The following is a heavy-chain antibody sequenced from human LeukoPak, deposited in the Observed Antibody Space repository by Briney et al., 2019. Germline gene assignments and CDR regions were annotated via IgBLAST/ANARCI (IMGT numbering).Heavy chain of an antibody. CDR1: GFTFSSNW. J-gene: IGHJ4*02. CDR2: INSDGSST. D-gene: IGHD5-24*01. V-gene: IGHV3-74*01. CDR3: AWSRDGYNYFVY. Sequence: GGSLRRSCAASGFTFSSNWMHWVRQAPGKGLVWVSRINSDGSSTSYADSVKGRFTISRDNAKNTLYLQMNSLRAEDTAVYYCAWSRDGYNYFVYWGQGTLVTVSS.